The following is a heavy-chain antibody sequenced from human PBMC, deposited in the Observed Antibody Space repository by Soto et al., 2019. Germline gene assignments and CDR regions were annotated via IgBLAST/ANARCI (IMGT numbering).Heavy chain of an antibody. CDR2: TWNDGSHK. D-gene: IGHD6-13*01. V-gene: IGHV3-33*01. CDR1: GFTFSDHG. Sequence: QVQLVESGGGVVQPGRSLRLSCTPSGFTFSDHGIRWVLQATCKGLEWVAVTWNDGSHKFYTDSVKCGFTTSIDNSKNKLFMQMNSMSAEDTAVYYCARDWNKGIDYWVKGTLVTVSS. CDR3: ARDWNKGIDY. J-gene: IGHJ4*02.